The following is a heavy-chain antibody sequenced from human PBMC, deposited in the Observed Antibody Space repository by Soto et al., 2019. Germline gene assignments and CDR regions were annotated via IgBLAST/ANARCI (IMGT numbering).Heavy chain of an antibody. CDR2: ISAYNGNT. CDR1: GYTFTSYG. D-gene: IGHD3-3*01. V-gene: IGHV1-18*01. CDR3: ARVDIGIFGVVIIPYYYGMDV. Sequence: ASVKVSCKASGYTFTSYGISWVRQAPGQGLEWMGWISAYNGNTNYAQKLQGRVTMTTDTSTSTAYMELRSLRSEDTAVYYCARVDIGIFGVVIIPYYYGMDVWGQGTTVTVSS. J-gene: IGHJ6*02.